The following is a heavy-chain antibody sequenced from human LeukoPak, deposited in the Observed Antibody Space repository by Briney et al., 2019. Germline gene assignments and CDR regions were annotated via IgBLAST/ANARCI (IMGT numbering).Heavy chain of an antibody. J-gene: IGHJ5*02. CDR2: MNPNSGNT. D-gene: IGHD6-19*01. CDR3: ARGLRIAVAGNVRYWFDP. CDR1: GYTFTSYD. Sequence: ASVKVSCKASGYTFTSYDINWVRQATGQGLEWMGWMNPNSGNTGYAQKFQGRVTMTRNTSISTAYMELSSLRSEDTAVYYCARGLRIAVAGNVRYWFDPWGQGTLVTVSS. V-gene: IGHV1-8*02.